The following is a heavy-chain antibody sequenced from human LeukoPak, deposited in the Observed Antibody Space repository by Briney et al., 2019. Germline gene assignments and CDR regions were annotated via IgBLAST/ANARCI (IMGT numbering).Heavy chain of an antibody. J-gene: IGHJ4*02. V-gene: IGHV5-51*01. CDR1: GYSFTTYW. Sequence: GESLKISCKGSGYSFTTYWIGWVRQMPGKGLEWMGIIYPGDSDTTYSPAFQGQVTISVDKSVNTAYLQWSSLKPPATAVYYCARHGLGGSGSYSRYWGQGTLVTVSS. CDR3: ARHGLGGSGSYSRY. D-gene: IGHD1-26*01. CDR2: IYPGDSDT.